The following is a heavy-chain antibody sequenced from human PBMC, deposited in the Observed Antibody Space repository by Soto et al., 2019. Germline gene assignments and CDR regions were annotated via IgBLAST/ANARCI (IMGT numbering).Heavy chain of an antibody. Sequence: GGSMRLSCAASGFTFSSYAMSWVRKAPGKGLEWVSAISGSGGSTYYADSVKGRFTISRDNSKNTLYLQMNSLRAEDTAVYYCAKAKLIGGSLPYWGQGTLVTVSS. V-gene: IGHV3-23*01. CDR1: GFTFSSYA. CDR2: ISGSGGST. CDR3: AKAKLIGGSLPY. D-gene: IGHD2-15*01. J-gene: IGHJ4*02.